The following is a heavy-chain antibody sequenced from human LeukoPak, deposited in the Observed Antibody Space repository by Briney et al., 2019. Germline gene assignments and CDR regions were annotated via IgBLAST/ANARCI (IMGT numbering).Heavy chain of an antibody. Sequence: SETLSHTCAVYGGSFSGYYWSWIRQPPGKGLEWIGEINQSGSTNYNPSLKSRVTISVDTSKNQFSLKLSSVTAADTAVYYCARALVNYDFWSGPQYYYGMDVWGQGTTVTVSS. D-gene: IGHD3-3*01. CDR3: ARALVNYDFWSGPQYYYGMDV. V-gene: IGHV4-34*01. CDR2: INQSGST. CDR1: GGSFSGYY. J-gene: IGHJ6*02.